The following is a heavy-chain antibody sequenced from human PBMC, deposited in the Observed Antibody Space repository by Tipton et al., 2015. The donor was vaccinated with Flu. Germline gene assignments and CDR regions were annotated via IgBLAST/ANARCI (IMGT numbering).Heavy chain of an antibody. V-gene: IGHV4-61*02. CDR3: SRVRSYYDSSCYYYAFDY. CDR1: GGSISSGSYY. D-gene: IGHD3-22*01. J-gene: IGHJ4*02. CDR2: IYTSGST. Sequence: TLSLTCTVSGGSISSGSYYWSWIRQPAGKGLEWIERIYTSGSTTYNPSLKSRVTISVDTSKNQFSLKLSSVTAADTAVYYCSRVRSYYDSSCYYYAFDYWGQGTLVTVSS.